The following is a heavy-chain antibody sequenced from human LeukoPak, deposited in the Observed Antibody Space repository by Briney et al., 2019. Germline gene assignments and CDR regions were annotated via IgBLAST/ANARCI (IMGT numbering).Heavy chain of an antibody. CDR1: GGSMSNYY. D-gene: IGHD3-10*01. J-gene: IGHJ5*02. CDR2: NYYSGST. V-gene: IGHV4-59*01. Sequence: TASETLSLTCAVSGGSMSNYYWTWIRPPPGKGLEWIGYNYYSGSTNYNPSLKSRVTISVDTSNNQFSLKLSSVTAADTAVYYCASSPVGGSGSYQPPAIWFDPWGQGTLVTVSS. CDR3: ASSPVGGSGSYQPPAIWFDP.